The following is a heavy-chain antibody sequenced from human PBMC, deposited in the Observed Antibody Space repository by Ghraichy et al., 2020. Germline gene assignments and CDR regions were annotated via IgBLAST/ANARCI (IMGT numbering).Heavy chain of an antibody. D-gene: IGHD3-22*01. Sequence: GESLNISCAASGFTVSSNYMSWVRQAPGKGLEWVSVIYSGGSTYYADSVKGRFTISRDNSKNTLYLQMNSLRAEDTAVYYCASTTLNYYDSSGYHHDAFDIWGQGTMVTVSS. CDR1: GFTVSSNY. V-gene: IGHV3-53*01. J-gene: IGHJ3*02. CDR3: ASTTLNYYDSSGYHHDAFDI. CDR2: IYSGGST.